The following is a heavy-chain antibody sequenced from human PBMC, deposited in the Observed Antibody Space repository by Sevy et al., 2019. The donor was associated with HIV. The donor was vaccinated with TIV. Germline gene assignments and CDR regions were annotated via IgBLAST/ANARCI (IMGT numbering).Heavy chain of an antibody. V-gene: IGHV3-74*01. D-gene: IGHD2-15*01. CDR2: INSDGSST. CDR3: ARDRRRFLGYCSGGSCPHDAFDI. Sequence: GGSLRLSCAASGFTFSSYWMHWVRQAPGKGLVWVSRINSDGSSTSYADSVKGRFTISRDNAKNTLYLQMNSLRAEDTAVYYCARDRRRFLGYCSGGSCPHDAFDIWGQGTMVTVSS. J-gene: IGHJ3*02. CDR1: GFTFSSYW.